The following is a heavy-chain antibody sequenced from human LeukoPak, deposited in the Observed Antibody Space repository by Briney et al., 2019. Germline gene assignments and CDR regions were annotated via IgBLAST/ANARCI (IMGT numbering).Heavy chain of an antibody. D-gene: IGHD4-17*01. V-gene: IGHV4-4*07. CDR3: ARDIVYLIDEDYG. CDR1: GSSFNTYY. CDR2: IHTSGSA. J-gene: IGHJ4*02. Sequence: SETLSLTCSVSGSSFNTYYWSWIRQPAGKALEWIGRIHTSGSADYSPSLQSRVTISVNMSKKEFSLKLTSVTAADTAVYYCARDIVYLIDEDYGWGQGILVTVSS.